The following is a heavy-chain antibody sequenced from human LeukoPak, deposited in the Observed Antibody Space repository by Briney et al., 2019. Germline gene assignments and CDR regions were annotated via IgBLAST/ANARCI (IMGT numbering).Heavy chain of an antibody. CDR2: ISTSGGSS. CDR3: AIMHPYYDGSGYWVQ. V-gene: IGHV3-23*01. J-gene: IGHJ4*02. D-gene: IGHD3-22*01. CDR1: GFTFGSYA. Sequence: PGESLRLSCAASGFTFGSYAMSWVRQAPGKGLEWVSGISTSGGSSSYADSVKGRFTISRDNPRNTLYMEMNSLRVEDTALYYCAIMHPYYDGSGYWVQWGQGTLVTVSS.